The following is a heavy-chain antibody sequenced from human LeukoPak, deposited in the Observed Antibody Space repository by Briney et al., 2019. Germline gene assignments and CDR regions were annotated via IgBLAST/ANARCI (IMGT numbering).Heavy chain of an antibody. CDR2: ITGSGGNT. J-gene: IGHJ3*02. Sequence: GGSLRLSCAASGLTFSTYGMNWVRQAPGKGLEWVSAITGSGGNTYNADSVKGRFTVSRDNSKNTLFLQMKSLRADDTAVYYCAKVRSPTVVTQLNAFDIWGQGTMVTVSS. CDR1: GLTFSTYG. D-gene: IGHD4-23*01. CDR3: AKVRSPTVVTQLNAFDI. V-gene: IGHV3-23*01.